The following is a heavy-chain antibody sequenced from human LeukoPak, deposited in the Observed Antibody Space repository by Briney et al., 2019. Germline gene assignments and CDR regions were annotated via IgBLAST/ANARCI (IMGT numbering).Heavy chain of an antibody. J-gene: IGHJ4*02. CDR2: IYSGGNT. V-gene: IGHV3-53*01. Sequence: GGSLRLSCAASGFTVSRNYMSWVRQAPGKGLEWVSVIYSGGNTYYADFVKGRSTISRDNSKNTLYLQINSLTAEDTAVYYCANLPRGDYWGLGTLVTASS. CDR1: GFTVSRNY. CDR3: ANLPRGDY. D-gene: IGHD3-10*01.